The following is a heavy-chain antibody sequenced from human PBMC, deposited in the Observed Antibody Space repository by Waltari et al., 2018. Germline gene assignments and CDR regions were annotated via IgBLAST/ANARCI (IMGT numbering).Heavy chain of an antibody. CDR2: ISADGSST. V-gene: IGHV3-64D*06. Sequence: EVQLVESGGGLVQPRGSLRLSCSASTFTFTDPAMHWVRQAAGKGLEYVSSISADGSSTYYADSVKGRFTISRDNSKDTLYLHMSSLRREDTAVYYCVKERGLQRFFDSWGQGTLVTVSS. J-gene: IGHJ4*02. CDR3: VKERGLQRFFDS. D-gene: IGHD1-1*01. CDR1: TFTFTDPA.